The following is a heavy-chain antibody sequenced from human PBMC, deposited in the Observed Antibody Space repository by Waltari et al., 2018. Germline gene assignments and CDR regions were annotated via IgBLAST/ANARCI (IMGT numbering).Heavy chain of an antibody. CDR3: ASELGYCSGGSCYKHLYYYYGMDV. CDR2: IRYDGSNK. D-gene: IGHD2-15*01. J-gene: IGHJ6*02. CDR1: GFTFSSYG. V-gene: IGHV3-30*02. Sequence: QVQLVESGGGVVQPGGSLRLSCAASGFTFSSYGMHWVRQAPGKGLEWVAFIRYDGSNKYYADSVKGRFTISRDNSKNTLYLQMNSLRAEDTAVYYCASELGYCSGGSCYKHLYYYYGMDVWGQGP.